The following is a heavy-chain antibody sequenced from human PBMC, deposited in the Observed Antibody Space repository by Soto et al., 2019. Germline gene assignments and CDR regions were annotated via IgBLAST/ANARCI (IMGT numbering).Heavy chain of an antibody. D-gene: IGHD3-10*01. Sequence: QVQLVQSGAELKKPGASVKVSCKASGYTFSNYDMNWERQATGQGPEWIGWVNPNNGDTGYAQKFQGRVTLTTDISTTTAYMELTSLRSEDTAIYYCAKVSRKGSAIDFEYWGQGTLITVSS. CDR3: AKVSRKGSAIDFEY. V-gene: IGHV1-8*01. CDR1: GYTFSNYD. J-gene: IGHJ4*02. CDR2: VNPNNGDT.